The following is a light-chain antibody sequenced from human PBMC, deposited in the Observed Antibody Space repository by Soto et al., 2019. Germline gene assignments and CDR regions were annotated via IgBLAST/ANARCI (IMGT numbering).Light chain of an antibody. J-gene: IGKJ2*01. V-gene: IGKV1-9*01. CDR2: AAS. CDR1: QGISRY. Sequence: IQLTQSPSSLSASVGDSVTITCRASQGISRYLAWYQQKPGRAPKLLISAASTLQSGVPSRFSGSGSGTEFTLTISSLQSEDFAVYFCQQYQNWPPMYAFGQGTKLQIK. CDR3: QQYQNWPPMYA.